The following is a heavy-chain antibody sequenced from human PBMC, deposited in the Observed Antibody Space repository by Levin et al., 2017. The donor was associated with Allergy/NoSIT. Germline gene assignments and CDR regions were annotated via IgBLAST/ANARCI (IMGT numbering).Heavy chain of an antibody. CDR1: GFTFSSYA. CDR3: ANPLHHPLRRYEVGHGMDV. D-gene: IGHD3-3*01. CDR2: ISGSGGST. J-gene: IGHJ6*02. Sequence: GESLKISCAASGFTFSSYAMSWVRQAPGKGLEWVSAISGSGGSTYYADSVKGRFTISRDNSKNTLYLQMNSLRAEDTAVYYCANPLHHPLRRYEVGHGMDVWGQGTTVTVSS. V-gene: IGHV3-23*01.